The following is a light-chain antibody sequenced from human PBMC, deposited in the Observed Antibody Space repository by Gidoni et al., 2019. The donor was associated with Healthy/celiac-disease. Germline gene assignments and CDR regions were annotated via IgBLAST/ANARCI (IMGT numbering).Light chain of an antibody. CDR1: QSVSSN. J-gene: IGKJ2*01. V-gene: IGKV3-15*01. Sequence: EIVMTQSPATLSVSPGERATLSCRASQSVSSNLAWYQQKPGQAPRLLIYGASTRATCSPARFSGSGSGTEFTLTISSLQSEDFAVYYCQQYNNWPPNTFXXXTKLEIK. CDR2: GAS. CDR3: QQYNNWPPNT.